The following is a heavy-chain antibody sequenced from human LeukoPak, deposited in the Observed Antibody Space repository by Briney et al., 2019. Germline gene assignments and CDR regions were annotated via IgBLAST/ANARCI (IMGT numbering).Heavy chain of an antibody. CDR2: IYNGGDTI. CDR3: ARGHWGLDY. V-gene: IGHV3-11*04. D-gene: IGHD7-27*01. CDR1: GFTFSDHY. Sequence: KPGGSLRLSSATSGFTFSDHYMTWIRQAPGKGLETVSYIYNGGDTIYYADSVRGRFTISRDNAESSLYLQMNSLRAEDTAVYYCARGHWGLDYWGRGTLVTVSS. J-gene: IGHJ4*02.